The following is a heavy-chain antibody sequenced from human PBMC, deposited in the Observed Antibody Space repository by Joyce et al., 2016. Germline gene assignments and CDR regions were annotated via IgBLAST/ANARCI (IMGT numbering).Heavy chain of an antibody. CDR1: GDSISNSNW. J-gene: IGHJ4*02. CDR2: VYHTGSA. CDR3: VGATYIGGYYFDY. V-gene: IGHV4-4*02. D-gene: IGHD3-16*01. Sequence: QVQLQESGPGLVKPSGTLSLTCSVSGDSISNSNWWSWVRQSPGEGLEWIGEVYHTGSANYNPSLTSRVAMSVDKPNNQFSRKVNSVTAADTAVYYCVGATYIGGYYFDYWGQGIPVTVSS.